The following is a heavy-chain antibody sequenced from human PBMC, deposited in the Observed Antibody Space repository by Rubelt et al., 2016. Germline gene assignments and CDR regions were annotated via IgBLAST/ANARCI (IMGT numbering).Heavy chain of an antibody. CDR1: GGTFSSYA. D-gene: IGHD3-3*01. V-gene: IGHV1-46*01. Sequence: QVQLVQSGAEVKKPGSSVKVSCKASGGTFSSYAISWVRQAPGQGLEWMGIINPSGGSTSYAQKFQGRVTMTMDTATSTVYMELSSLRSEDTAVYYCARSPRYDFEDNWFDPWGQGTLVTVSS. CDR3: ARSPRYDFEDNWFDP. CDR2: INPSGGST. J-gene: IGHJ5*02.